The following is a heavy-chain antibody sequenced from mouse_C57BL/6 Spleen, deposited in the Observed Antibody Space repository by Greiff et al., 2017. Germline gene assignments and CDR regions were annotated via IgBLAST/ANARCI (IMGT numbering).Heavy chain of an antibody. Sequence: QVQLQQPGAELVKPGASVKLSCKASGYTFTSYWMQWVKQRPGQGLEWIGKIDPSDSYTNYNQTFKGKATLTVDTSSSTAYMQLSSLTSDDSAVYYCARGGFPSSYYARDYWGQGTAVTVSS. V-gene: IGHV1-50*01. CDR1: GYTFTSYW. J-gene: IGHJ4*01. CDR3: ARGGFPSSYYARDY. CDR2: IDPSDSYT.